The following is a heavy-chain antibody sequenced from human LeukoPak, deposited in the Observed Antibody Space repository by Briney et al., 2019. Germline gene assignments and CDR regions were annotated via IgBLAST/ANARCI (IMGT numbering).Heavy chain of an antibody. Sequence: SETLSLTCAVYGGSFSGYYWSWIRQPPGKGLEWIGEINHSGSTNYNPSLKSRVTISVDTSKYQFSLKLSSVTAADTAVYYCARAPYYDFWSGYYTGIHAFDIWGQGTMVTVSS. CDR1: GGSFSGYY. V-gene: IGHV4-34*01. J-gene: IGHJ3*02. CDR2: INHSGST. D-gene: IGHD3-3*01. CDR3: ARAPYYDFWSGYYTGIHAFDI.